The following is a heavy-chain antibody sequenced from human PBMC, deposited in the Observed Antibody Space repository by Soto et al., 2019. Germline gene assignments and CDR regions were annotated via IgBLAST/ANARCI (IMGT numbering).Heavy chain of an antibody. CDR1: GGTFKTYT. D-gene: IGHD1-26*01. CDR2: IIPRYDSA. J-gene: IGHJ4*02. Sequence: QVQLVQSGAELKKPGSSVNVSCAASGGTFKTYTINWVRQAPGQGLEWIGQIIPRYDSADYAQRFRGRVTISADNSTNIASMELSGLRSEDTALYYCATWRTYSGSYCFDYWGKGTMVSV. V-gene: IGHV1-69*06. CDR3: ATWRTYSGSYCFDY.